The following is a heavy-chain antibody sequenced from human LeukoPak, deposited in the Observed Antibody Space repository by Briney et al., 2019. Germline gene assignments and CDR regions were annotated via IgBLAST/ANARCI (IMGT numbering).Heavy chain of an antibody. D-gene: IGHD6-13*01. CDR2: IYPCDSDT. CDR3: ARPYSSRAGYFDY. J-gene: IGHJ4*02. CDR1: GYSFTSYW. Sequence: GESLKISCKGSGYSFTSYWIGWVRQMPGKGLEWMGIIYPCDSDTRYSPSFQGQVTISADKSISTAYLQWSSLKASDTAMYYCARPYSSRAGYFDYWGQGTLVTVSS. V-gene: IGHV5-51*01.